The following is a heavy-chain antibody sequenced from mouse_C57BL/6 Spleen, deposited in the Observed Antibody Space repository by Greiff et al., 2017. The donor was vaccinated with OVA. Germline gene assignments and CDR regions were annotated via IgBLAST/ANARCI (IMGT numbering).Heavy chain of an antibody. CDR2: IDPSDSYT. D-gene: IGHD2-3*01. CDR3: AVIYDGSMDY. Sequence: QVHVKQPGAELVKPGASVKLSCKASGYTFTSYWMQWVKQRPGQGLEWIGEIDPSDSYTNYNQKFKGKATLTVDTSSSTAYMQLSSLTSEDSAVYYCAVIYDGSMDYWGQGTSVTVSS. CDR1: GYTFTSYW. V-gene: IGHV1-50*01. J-gene: IGHJ4*01.